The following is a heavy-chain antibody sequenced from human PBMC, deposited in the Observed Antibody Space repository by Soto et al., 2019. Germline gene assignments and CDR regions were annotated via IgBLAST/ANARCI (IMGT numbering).Heavy chain of an antibody. J-gene: IGHJ4*02. Sequence: QLQLQESGPGLVKPSETLSLTCSVSGGSITSSNSYWGWIRQPTGKGLEWIGIIFYSGITSYNPSLKSRVTITVDTSKSQFSLEADSVTAADSAVYYCARRCTGGYNFDYWGQGTLVTVSS. CDR3: ARRCTGGYNFDY. V-gene: IGHV4-39*01. D-gene: IGHD5-12*01. CDR1: GGSITSSNSY. CDR2: IFYSGIT.